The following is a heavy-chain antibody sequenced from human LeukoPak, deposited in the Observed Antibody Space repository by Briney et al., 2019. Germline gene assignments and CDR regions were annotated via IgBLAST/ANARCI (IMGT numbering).Heavy chain of an antibody. Sequence: ASVKVSCKASGYTFTGYYMHRVRQAPGQGLEWMGWINPNSGGTNYAQKFQGRVTMTRDTSINTAYMELNSLRSDDTAVYYCARPYYYDSTGYYQYYFDYWGQGTLVTVSS. J-gene: IGHJ4*02. CDR3: ARPYYYDSTGYYQYYFDY. CDR2: INPNSGGT. D-gene: IGHD3-22*01. V-gene: IGHV1-2*02. CDR1: GYTFTGYY.